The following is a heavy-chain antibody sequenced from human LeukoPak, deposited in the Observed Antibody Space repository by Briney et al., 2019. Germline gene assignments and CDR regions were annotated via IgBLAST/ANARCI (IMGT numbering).Heavy chain of an antibody. Sequence: SETLSLTCTVSGGSISSYYWSWIRQPPGKGLEWIGYIYYSGSTNYNPSLKSRVTISVDTSKNQFSLKRSSVTAADTAVYYCARWGYYGSGSYPNWFDPWGQGTLVTVSS. CDR3: ARWGYYGSGSYPNWFDP. J-gene: IGHJ5*02. CDR2: IYYSGST. D-gene: IGHD3-10*01. CDR1: GGSISSYY. V-gene: IGHV4-59*08.